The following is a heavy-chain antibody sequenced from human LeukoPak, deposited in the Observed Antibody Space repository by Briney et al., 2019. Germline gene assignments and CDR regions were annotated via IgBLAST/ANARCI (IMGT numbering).Heavy chain of an antibody. CDR1: GFTFSSYE. V-gene: IGHV3-48*03. J-gene: IGHJ3*02. CDR3: ARDANSCGGVCYGAFDI. CDR2: ISSSGSTI. D-gene: IGHD2-21*02. Sequence: GGSLRLSCAASGFTFSSYEMNWVRQAPGKGLEWVSYISSSGSTIYYADSVKGRFTISRDNAKNSLYLQMSSLRAEDTAVYYCARDANSCGGVCYGAFDIWGQGTMVTVSS.